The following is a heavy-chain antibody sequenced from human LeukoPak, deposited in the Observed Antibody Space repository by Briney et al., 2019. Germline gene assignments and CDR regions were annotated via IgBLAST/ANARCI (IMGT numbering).Heavy chain of an antibody. Sequence: SETLSLTCTVSGGSISSSSYYWGWIRQPPGKGLEWIGSIYYSGSTYYNPSLKSRVTISVDTSKNQFSLKLSPVTAADTAVYYCARRVMSSSSGERWFDPWGQGTLVTVSS. D-gene: IGHD6-6*01. CDR3: ARRVMSSSSGERWFDP. CDR1: GGSISSSSYY. CDR2: IYYSGST. V-gene: IGHV4-39*01. J-gene: IGHJ5*02.